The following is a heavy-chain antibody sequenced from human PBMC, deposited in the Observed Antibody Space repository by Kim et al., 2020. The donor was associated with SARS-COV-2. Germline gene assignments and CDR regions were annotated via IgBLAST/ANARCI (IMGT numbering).Heavy chain of an antibody. CDR3: AWSLSHSPSSHCVRFAP. CDR1: GGSFSGYY. Sequence: SETLSLTCAVYGGSFSGYYWSWIRQPPGKGLEWIGDIYHSGTTKYNPSLKSRVTISVDTSKNPFSLKLSYLTASDTAVYFCAWSLSHSPSSHCVRFAPWG. CDR2: IYHSGTT. D-gene: IGHD6-13*01. V-gene: IGHV4-34*01. J-gene: IGHJ5*02.